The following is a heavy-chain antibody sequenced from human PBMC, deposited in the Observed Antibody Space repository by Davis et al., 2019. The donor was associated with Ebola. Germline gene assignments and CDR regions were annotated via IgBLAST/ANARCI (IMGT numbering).Heavy chain of an antibody. D-gene: IGHD5-24*01. V-gene: IGHV3-7*01. J-gene: IGHJ6*02. CDR3: ARDYIEMAIEISYYYGMDV. CDR1: GFTFSSYW. Sequence: GGSLRLSCAASGFTFSSYWMSWVRQAPGKGLEWVANIKQDGSEKYYVDSVKGRFTISRDNAKNSLYLQMNSLRAEDTAVYYCARDYIEMAIEISYYYGMDVWGQGTTVTVSS. CDR2: IKQDGSEK.